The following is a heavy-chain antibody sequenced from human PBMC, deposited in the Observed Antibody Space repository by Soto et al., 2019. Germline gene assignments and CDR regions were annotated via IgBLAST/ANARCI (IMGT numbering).Heavy chain of an antibody. CDR3: ARAPGAIFGYFHYGMDV. D-gene: IGHD3-3*01. Sequence: PGGSLRLSCAASGFIFSTSSMNWVRQAPGKGLEWVSYISGSSSTIYYADSVKGRFTISRDKAKNSLYLQMNSLRGEDTAVYYCARAPGAIFGYFHYGMDVWGQGTTVTVSS. V-gene: IGHV3-48*01. CDR2: ISGSSSTI. J-gene: IGHJ6*02. CDR1: GFIFSTSS.